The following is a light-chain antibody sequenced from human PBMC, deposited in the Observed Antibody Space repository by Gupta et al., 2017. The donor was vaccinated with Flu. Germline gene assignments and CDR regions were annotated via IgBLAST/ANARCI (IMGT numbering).Light chain of an antibody. CDR2: TAS. Sequence: DIQLTQSPSFLSASVGDRVTITCRASQGINNYLAWYQQKPGEAPKLLIYTASTLQSGVPSRFSGSGSGTEFTLTISSLQPEDFATYYCQQFYTYPFFGHGTKVDIK. J-gene: IGKJ3*01. CDR3: QQFYTYPF. V-gene: IGKV1-9*01. CDR1: QGINNY.